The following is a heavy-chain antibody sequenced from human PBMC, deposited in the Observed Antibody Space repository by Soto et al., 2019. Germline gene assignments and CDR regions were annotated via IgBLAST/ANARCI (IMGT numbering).Heavy chain of an antibody. V-gene: IGHV4-39*01. CDR2: IYYSGST. Sequence: SETLSLTCSVSGGSISSSSYYWGWIRQPPGKGLEWIGSIYYSGSTYYNPSLKSRVTISVDTSKNQFSLKLSSVTAADTAVYYCARPSLADYYGSGSYYTAPFDYWGQGTLVTVSS. CDR1: GGSISSSSYY. J-gene: IGHJ4*02. D-gene: IGHD3-10*01. CDR3: ARPSLADYYGSGSYYTAPFDY.